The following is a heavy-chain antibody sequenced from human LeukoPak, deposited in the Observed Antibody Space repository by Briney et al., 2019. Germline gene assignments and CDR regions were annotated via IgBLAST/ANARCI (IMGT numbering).Heavy chain of an antibody. CDR1: GFTFSGYG. CDR2: IWYDGNSK. V-gene: IGHV3-33*01. D-gene: IGHD3-22*01. Sequence: PGRSLRLSCAVSGFTFSGYGMHWVRQAPGKGLEWVAVIWYDGNSKYYAGSVKGRFTISRDNSKNTLYLQMNSLRVEDTAVYYCARGHSSAYVEYWGQGTLVIVSS. CDR3: ARGHSSAYVEY. J-gene: IGHJ4*02.